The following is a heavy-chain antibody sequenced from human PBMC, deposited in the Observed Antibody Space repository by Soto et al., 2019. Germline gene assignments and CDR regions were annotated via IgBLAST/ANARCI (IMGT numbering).Heavy chain of an antibody. CDR3: ARGGFYDNSWGKLSHYGLDV. D-gene: IGHD3-16*01. Sequence: QVQLVQSAAEVKKPGASLKVSCKASGYTFIRYSISWVRLAPGQGLEWMGWISPYNDYTIYAQKLQGRVTMTTDTSKRTVYMELRSLKSDDTAVYYCARGGFYDNSWGKLSHYGLDVWGQGTSVTVSS. V-gene: IGHV1-18*01. CDR2: ISPYNDYT. J-gene: IGHJ6*02. CDR1: GYTFIRYS.